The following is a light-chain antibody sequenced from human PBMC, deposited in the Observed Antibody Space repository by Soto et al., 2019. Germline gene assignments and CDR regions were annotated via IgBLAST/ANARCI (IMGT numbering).Light chain of an antibody. V-gene: IGKV1-39*01. CDR1: QSISSY. Sequence: DIQMSHSPSSLSSCVGDRFTITCRASQSISSYLNWYQQKPGKAPKLLIYAASSLQSGVPSRFSGSGSGTDFTLTISSLQPEDFATYYCQQSYSTPPITFGQGTRLEIK. J-gene: IGKJ5*01. CDR3: QQSYSTPPIT. CDR2: AAS.